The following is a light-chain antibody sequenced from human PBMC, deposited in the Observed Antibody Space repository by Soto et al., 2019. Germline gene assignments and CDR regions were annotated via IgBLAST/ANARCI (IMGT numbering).Light chain of an antibody. CDR2: AAS. CDR3: QKYSSVPV. V-gene: IGKV1-27*01. J-gene: IGKJ3*01. CDR1: QGISNY. Sequence: DIQMTQSPSSLSASVGDRVTITCRASQGISNYVAWYQQKPGKPPKLLIYAASTLQSGVPSRFSGSGSGTDFTLTINRLQPEDVATYHCQKYSSVPVFGPGTKVDIK.